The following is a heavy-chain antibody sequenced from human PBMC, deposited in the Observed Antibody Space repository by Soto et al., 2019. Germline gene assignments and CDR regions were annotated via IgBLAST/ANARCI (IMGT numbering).Heavy chain of an antibody. V-gene: IGHV3-7*05. J-gene: IGHJ4*02. CDR2: IKQDGSDK. D-gene: IGHD6-6*01. CDR3: ARASRSSENTQKY. Sequence: LRLSCAASGFTFNNYWMSWVRQAPGKGLEWVANIKQDGSDKYYVDSVKGRFTISRDNAKNSLYLEMNSLRAEDTAVYYCARASRSSENTQKYWGQGTLVTVSS. CDR1: GFTFNNYW.